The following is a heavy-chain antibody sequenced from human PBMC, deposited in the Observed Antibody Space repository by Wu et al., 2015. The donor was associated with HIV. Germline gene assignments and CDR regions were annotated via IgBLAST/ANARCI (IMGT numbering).Heavy chain of an antibody. CDR1: GHTFIGYY. Sequence: QVQLEQSGAEVKKPGASVKVSCKASGHTFIGYYLHWVRQAPGQGLEWMGWINPNNDATNYAQKFQGRVTMTRDTSITTAYMELRRLRSDDTAMYYCASGTLRFLELWGQGTLVTVSS. CDR2: INPNNDAT. D-gene: IGHD3-3*01. V-gene: IGHV1-2*02. CDR3: ASGTLRFLEL. J-gene: IGHJ4*02.